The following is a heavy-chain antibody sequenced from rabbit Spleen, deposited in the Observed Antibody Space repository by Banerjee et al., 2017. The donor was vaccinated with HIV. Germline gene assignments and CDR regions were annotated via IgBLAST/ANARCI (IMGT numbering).Heavy chain of an antibody. Sequence: QLEESGGGLVKPEGSLTLTCKASGFDFSSYYMTWVRQAPGKGLEWIDLTEPIFGTTYYASWVNGRFTISSHNAQNTLYLQLKSLTAADTATYFCARVGGVGVYGYATLWGPGTLVTVS. CDR2: TEPIFGTT. V-gene: IGHV1S7*01. CDR3: ARVGGVGVYGYATL. J-gene: IGHJ6*01. D-gene: IGHD6-1*01. CDR1: GFDFSSYY.